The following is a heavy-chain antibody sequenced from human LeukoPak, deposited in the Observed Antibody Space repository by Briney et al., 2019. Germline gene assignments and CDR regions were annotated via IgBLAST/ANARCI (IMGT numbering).Heavy chain of an antibody. J-gene: IGHJ4*02. CDR2: IYYSGST. D-gene: IGHD3-22*01. CDR3: ARSTRAYDSSGYYYVPFDY. Sequence: SETLSLTCAVYGGSFSGYYWGWIRQPPGKGLEWIGSIYYSGSTYYNPSLKSRVTISVDTSKNQFSLRLSSVTAADTAVYYCARSTRAYDSSGYYYVPFDYWGQGTLVTVSS. CDR1: GGSFSGYY. V-gene: IGHV4-39*01.